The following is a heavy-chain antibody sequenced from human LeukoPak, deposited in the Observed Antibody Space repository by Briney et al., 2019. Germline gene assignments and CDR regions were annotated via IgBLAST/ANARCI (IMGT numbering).Heavy chain of an antibody. CDR2: IIPIFGTA. J-gene: IGHJ6*03. CDR3: ARGRWFGELFTQVPIYYYYMDV. CDR1: GYTFTSHY. Sequence: ASVKVSCKASGYTFTSHYMHWVRQAPGQGLEWMGGIIPIFGTANYAQKFQGRVTITADESTSTAYMELSSLRSEDTAVYYCARGRWFGELFTQVPIYYYYMDVWGKGTTVTISS. D-gene: IGHD3-10*01. V-gene: IGHV1-69*13.